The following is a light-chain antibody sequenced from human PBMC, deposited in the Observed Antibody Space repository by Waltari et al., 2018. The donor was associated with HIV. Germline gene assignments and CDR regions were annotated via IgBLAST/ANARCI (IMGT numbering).Light chain of an antibody. CDR3: QTWDNGIRV. CDR2: LKSEGSQ. J-gene: IGLJ3*02. Sequence: QLALTQSPSASASLGASVKLTRTLSSGHTDYTIAQHLQQPARGPRFLMTLKSEGSQSKGDGIPDRFSGSSSGAERFLTISGRQSEDEGDYYCQTWDNGIRVFGGGTKLTVL. CDR1: SGHTDYT. V-gene: IGLV4-69*01.